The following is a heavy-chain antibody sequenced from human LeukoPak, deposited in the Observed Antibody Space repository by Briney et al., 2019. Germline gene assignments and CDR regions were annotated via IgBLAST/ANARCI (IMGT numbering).Heavy chain of an antibody. D-gene: IGHD6-6*01. V-gene: IGHV4-59*01. J-gene: IGHJ4*02. Sequence: SETLSFTCTVSGVSISSYYWSWIRQPPGKGLEWIGYIYYSGSTNYNPSLKSRVTISVDTSKNQFSLKLSSVTAADTAVYYCARGSSSSGLDYWGPGTLVTVSS. CDR2: IYYSGST. CDR1: GVSISSYY. CDR3: ARGSSSSGLDY.